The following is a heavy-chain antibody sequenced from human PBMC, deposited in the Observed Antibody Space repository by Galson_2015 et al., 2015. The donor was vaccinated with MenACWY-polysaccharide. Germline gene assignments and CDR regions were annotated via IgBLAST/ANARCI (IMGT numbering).Heavy chain of an antibody. CDR1: GFTVSHYW. CDR3: VKVGARYCSGGTCSFNWFDP. V-gene: IGHV3-74*01. Sequence: SLRLSCAASGFTVSHYWMHWVRHAPGKGLVWVSRINSDGSATNYADSVKGRFTISRDNAKNTLYLQMNSLGDEDTAVYYCVKVGARYCSGGTCSFNWFDPWGRGFLVTVSS. CDR2: INSDGSAT. D-gene: IGHD2-15*01. J-gene: IGHJ5*02.